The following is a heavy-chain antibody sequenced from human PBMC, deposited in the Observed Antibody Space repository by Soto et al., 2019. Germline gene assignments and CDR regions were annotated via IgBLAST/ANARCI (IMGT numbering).Heavy chain of an antibody. CDR3: ARVPDR. D-gene: IGHD2-2*01. V-gene: IGHV4-30-2*01. Sequence: QLQLQESGSGLVKPSQTLSLTCAVSGGSISSGGYSWSWIRQPPGKGLEWIGYIYHSGSTYYNPAFKSRVTIAVDGSKSQFALELGAVTAADTAVYYCARVPDRWGQGTLVTVSS. CDR1: GGSISSGGYS. CDR2: IYHSGST. J-gene: IGHJ5*02.